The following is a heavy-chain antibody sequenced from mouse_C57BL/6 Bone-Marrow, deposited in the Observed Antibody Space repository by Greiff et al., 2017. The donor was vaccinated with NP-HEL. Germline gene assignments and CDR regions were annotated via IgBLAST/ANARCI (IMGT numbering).Heavy chain of an antibody. Sequence: QVTLKVCGPGILQPSQTLSLTCSFSGFSLSTFGMGVGWIRQPSGKGLVWLAHLWWADDKYSTPALKRRLTISKDTSKNQVFLKIANVDTADTATYYCARVIYYDSWFAYWGQGTLVTVSA. V-gene: IGHV8-8*01. CDR2: LWWADDK. CDR3: ARVIYYDSWFAY. J-gene: IGHJ3*01. CDR1: GFSLSTFGMG. D-gene: IGHD2-4*01.